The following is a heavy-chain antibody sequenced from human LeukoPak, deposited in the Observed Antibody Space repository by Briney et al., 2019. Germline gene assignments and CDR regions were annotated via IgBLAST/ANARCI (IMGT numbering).Heavy chain of an antibody. CDR3: ARDPYGSGHMDV. CDR1: GGSFSGYY. D-gene: IGHD3-10*01. J-gene: IGHJ6*03. V-gene: IGHV4-34*01. CDR2: IDHSGST. Sequence: SETLSLTCAVYGGSFSGYYWSWIRQPPGKGLEWIGEIDHSGSTNYNPSLKSRVTISVDTSKKQLSLKLSSVTAADTAVYYCARDPYGSGHMDVWGKGTTVTISS.